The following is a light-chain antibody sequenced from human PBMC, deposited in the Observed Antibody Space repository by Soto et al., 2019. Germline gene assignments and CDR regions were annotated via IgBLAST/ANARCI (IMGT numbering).Light chain of an antibody. V-gene: IGKV3-15*01. CDR1: QSVSSY. CDR3: QQYNDWPLFT. CDR2: GAS. J-gene: IGKJ5*01. Sequence: EIVMTQSPATLSVSPGETATLSCRASQSVSSYLAWYQQKPGQAPRILIYGASTRATGIPARFSGSGSGTEFTLTISSLQSEDVAVYYCQQYNDWPLFTFGQGTRLEIK.